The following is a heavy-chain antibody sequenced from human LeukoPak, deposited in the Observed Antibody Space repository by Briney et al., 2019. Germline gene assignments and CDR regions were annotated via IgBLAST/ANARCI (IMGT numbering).Heavy chain of an antibody. V-gene: IGHV3-23*01. Sequence: GGSLRLYCAASGFTFSSYAMSWVRQAPGKGLEWVSTISGSGGSTYYADSVKGRVTISTDNSTNTLYLQMNSLRAEDTAVYYCAKDHLYSTPTSRPLDYWGQGTLVTVSS. CDR3: AKDHLYSTPTSRPLDY. CDR1: GFTFSSYA. J-gene: IGHJ4*02. D-gene: IGHD4-11*01. CDR2: ISGSGGST.